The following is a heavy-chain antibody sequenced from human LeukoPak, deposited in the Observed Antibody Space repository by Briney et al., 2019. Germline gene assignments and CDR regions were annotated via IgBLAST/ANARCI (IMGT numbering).Heavy chain of an antibody. V-gene: IGHV1-2*02. D-gene: IGHD5-18*01. CDR1: GYTFTGYY. CDR3: ARDFIRGSSFAYRLLES. CDR2: INPNSGGT. J-gene: IGHJ4*02. Sequence: ASVKVSCKASGYTFTGYYMHWVRQAPGQGLEWLGWINPNSGGTSNAQMLQGRVTLTRDTSINTAYTELRRLTSDDTAVYYCARDFIRGSSFAYRLLESWGQGTLVIVSS.